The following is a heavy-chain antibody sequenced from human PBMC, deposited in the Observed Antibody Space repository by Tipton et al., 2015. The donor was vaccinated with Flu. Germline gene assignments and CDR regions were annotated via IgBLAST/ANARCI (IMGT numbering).Heavy chain of an antibody. J-gene: IGHJ4*02. CDR3: ARQPYYYDTSGNYFDY. V-gene: IGHV5-51*07. Sequence: VQLVQSGAEVKKPGESLKISCKGSGYSFTNYWIGWVHQMPGKGLEWMGIIYPGDSDTRYSPSFQGQVTISTDKSISTAYLLWSSLKASDTAIYYCARQPYYYDTSGNYFDYWGQGTLVTVSS. CDR2: IYPGDSDT. CDR1: GYSFTNYW. D-gene: IGHD3-22*01.